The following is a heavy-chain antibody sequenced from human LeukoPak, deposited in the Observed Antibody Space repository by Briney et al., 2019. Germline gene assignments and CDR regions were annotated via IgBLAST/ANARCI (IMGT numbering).Heavy chain of an antibody. D-gene: IGHD3-10*02. J-gene: IGHJ6*04. V-gene: IGHV3-21*01. Sequence: GGSLRLSCAASGFTFSSYTMNWVRQAPGKGLEWVSSISSSSTYINYADSVKGRFTISRDNAKNSLYLQMNSLRAEDTAVYYCAELGITMIGGVWGKGTTVTISS. CDR1: GFTFSSYT. CDR3: AELGITMIGGV. CDR2: ISSSSTYI.